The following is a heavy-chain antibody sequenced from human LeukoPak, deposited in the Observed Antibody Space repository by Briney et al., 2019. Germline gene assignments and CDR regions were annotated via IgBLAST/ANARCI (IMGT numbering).Heavy chain of an antibody. CDR1: GFTFTGFH. CDR2: ISVGSNYI. D-gene: IGHD1-26*01. Sequence: GGSLRLSCAASGFTFTGFHMNWVRQTPGGGPEWLSSISVGSNYIDYAHSVKGRFTISRDNAKNAVYLQMNSLKTEDTAVYYCTTTFGGSYYRPDAFDIWGQGTMVTVSS. J-gene: IGHJ3*02. CDR3: TTTFGGSYYRPDAFDI. V-gene: IGHV3-21*03.